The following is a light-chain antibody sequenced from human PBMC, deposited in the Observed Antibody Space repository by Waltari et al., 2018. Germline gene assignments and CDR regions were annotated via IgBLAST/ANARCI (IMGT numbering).Light chain of an antibody. Sequence: QSPLTQPASVSGSPGQSITISCTGTRSDVGVYNYVPWYQQHPGKAPKLMIYDVTKRPSGVSDRFSGSKSGNTASLTISGLQAEDEADYYCCSYAGSSTLVFGGGTKLTVL. CDR3: CSYAGSSTLV. CDR1: RSDVGVYNY. J-gene: IGLJ2*01. V-gene: IGLV2-23*02. CDR2: DVT.